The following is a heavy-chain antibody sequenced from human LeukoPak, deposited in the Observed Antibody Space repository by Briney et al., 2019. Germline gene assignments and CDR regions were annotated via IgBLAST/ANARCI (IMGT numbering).Heavy chain of an antibody. CDR1: GFTFDNYV. Sequence: GGSLRLSCAASGFTFDNYVMNWVRQAPGKGLEWVSAITSSGGGTYYADSVKGRFTISRDNSKNTLYLQMNSLRAEDTALYYCARGASSGYRIDYWGQGTLVTVSS. V-gene: IGHV3-23*01. J-gene: IGHJ4*02. D-gene: IGHD5-18*01. CDR3: ARGASSGYRIDY. CDR2: ITSSGGGT.